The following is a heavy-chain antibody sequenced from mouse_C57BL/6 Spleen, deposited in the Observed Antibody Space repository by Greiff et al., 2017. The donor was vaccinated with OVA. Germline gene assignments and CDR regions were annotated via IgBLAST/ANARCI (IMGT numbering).Heavy chain of an antibody. J-gene: IGHJ2*01. D-gene: IGHD2-2*01. CDR2: INPNSGST. V-gene: IGHV1-64*01. Sequence: QVQLQQSGAELVKPGASVKLSCKASGYTFTSYWMHWVKQRPGQGLEWIGMINPNSGSTNYNEKFKSKATLTVDKSSSTAYMQLSSLTSEDSAVYYCARLGGYDWDYFDYWGQGTTLTVSS. CDR1: GYTFTSYW. CDR3: ARLGGYDWDYFDY.